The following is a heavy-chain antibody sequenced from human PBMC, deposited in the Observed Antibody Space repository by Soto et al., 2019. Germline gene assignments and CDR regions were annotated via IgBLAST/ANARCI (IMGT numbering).Heavy chain of an antibody. CDR1: GGSISGYY. CDR2: VYYSGST. V-gene: IGHV4-59*01. CDR3: AKYRRTDAEGYRLDF. D-gene: IGHD5-12*01. Sequence: SETLSLTCTLSGGSISGYYWSWIRQPPGKGLGWIGYVYYSGSTKYNPSLESRVTISVDMSNNQFSLMLTSVTAADTAGYYCAKYRRTDAEGYRLDFWGQGTLVTVS. J-gene: IGHJ4*02.